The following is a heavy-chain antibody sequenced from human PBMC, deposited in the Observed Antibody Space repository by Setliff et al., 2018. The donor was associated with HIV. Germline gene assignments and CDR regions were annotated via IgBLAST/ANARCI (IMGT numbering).Heavy chain of an antibody. CDR1: GGSFSGYY. D-gene: IGHD2-8*01. V-gene: IGHV4-34*01. CDR3: ARDLRGDTVPATAAKSFDI. J-gene: IGHJ3*02. CDR2: INDSGST. Sequence: SETLSLTCAVYGGSFSGYYWSWIRQPPGKGLEWIGEINDSGSTNNNPSLKSRVAMSVDTSKNQFSLKLSSVTAADTAVYYCARDLRGDTVPATAAKSFDIWGQGTLVTVSS.